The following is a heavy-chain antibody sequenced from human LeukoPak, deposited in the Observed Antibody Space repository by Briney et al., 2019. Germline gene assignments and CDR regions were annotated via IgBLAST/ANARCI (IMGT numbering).Heavy chain of an antibody. CDR1: GFTFSTYE. V-gene: IGHV3-48*03. CDR2: ISGSGTTI. D-gene: IGHD3-16*01. J-gene: IGHJ4*02. CDR3: VSAYGGLLDH. Sequence: PGGSLRLSCAASGFTFSTYEMNWVRQVPGKGLEWVSYISGSGTTIYYADSVKGRFAISRDNTKNSMYLQMNSLRAEDTAVYYCVSAYGGLLDHWGQGTLVTVSS.